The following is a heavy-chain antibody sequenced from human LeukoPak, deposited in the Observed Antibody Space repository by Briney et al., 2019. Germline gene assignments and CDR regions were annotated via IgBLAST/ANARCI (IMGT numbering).Heavy chain of an antibody. CDR3: ARETDELPFDY. CDR1: GYSISSSNW. V-gene: IGHV4-28*03. Sequence: SDTLSLTCAVSGYSISSSNWWGWIRQPPGKGVEWIGYIYYSGSTYYNPSLKSRVTMSVDTSKNQFSLKLSSVTAVDTAVYYCARETDELPFDYWGQGTLVTVSS. CDR2: IYYSGST. J-gene: IGHJ4*02. D-gene: IGHD1-7*01.